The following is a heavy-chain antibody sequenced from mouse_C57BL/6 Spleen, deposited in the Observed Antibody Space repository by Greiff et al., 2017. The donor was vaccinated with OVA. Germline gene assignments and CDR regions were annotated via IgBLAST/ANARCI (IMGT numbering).Heavy chain of an antibody. Sequence: QVQLQQPGAELVKPGASVKLSCKASGYTFTSYWMHWVKQRPGRGLAWIGRIDPNSGGTKYNEKFKSKATLTVDKPSSTAYMQLSSLTSKDAAVDYCAGYTTTVVGDYWGQGTTLTVSS. CDR2: IDPNSGGT. CDR3: AGYTTTVVGDY. J-gene: IGHJ2*01. V-gene: IGHV1-72*01. CDR1: GYTFTSYW. D-gene: IGHD1-1*01.